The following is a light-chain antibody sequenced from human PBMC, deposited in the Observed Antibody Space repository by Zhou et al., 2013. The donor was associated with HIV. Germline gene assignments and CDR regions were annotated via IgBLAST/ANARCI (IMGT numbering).Light chain of an antibody. CDR2: GSS. CDR3: QQSYSTPPT. CDR1: QGISKW. J-gene: IGKJ5*01. V-gene: IGKV1D-12*01. Sequence: DIQMTQSPSSVSASVGDRITITCRASQGISKWLAWYQQKPGKAPKLLIYGSSSLQSGVPSRFSGSGSGTEFSLSISSLQPEDSATYYCQQSYSTPPTFGQGTRLEI.